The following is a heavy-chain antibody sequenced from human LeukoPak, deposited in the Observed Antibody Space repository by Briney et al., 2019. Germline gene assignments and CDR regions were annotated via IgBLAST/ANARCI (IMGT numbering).Heavy chain of an antibody. D-gene: IGHD3-9*01. CDR3: ASFAILTGYYRRTYFDY. CDR2: IYRSGST. CDR1: GYSISNGYY. J-gene: IGHJ4*02. V-gene: IGHV4-38-2*02. Sequence: PSETLSLTCTVSGYSISNGYYWDWIRQPPGRGLEWIGNIYRSGSTSYNPSLKSRVTISVDTSKNQFSLKLSSVTAADTAVYYCASFAILTGYYRRTYFDYWGQGTLVTVSS.